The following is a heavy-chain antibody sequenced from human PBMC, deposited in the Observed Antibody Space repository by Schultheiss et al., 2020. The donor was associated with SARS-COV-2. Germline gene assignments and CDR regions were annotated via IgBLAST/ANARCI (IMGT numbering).Heavy chain of an antibody. CDR2: ISSNGGST. CDR1: GGSFSDYY. D-gene: IGHD6-13*01. Sequence: GGSLRLSCAVYGGSFSDYYMSWIRQAPGKGLEYVSGISSNGGSTYYADSVKGRFTISRDNSKNTLYLQMSSLRAEDTAVYYCVKVAAGSNWGQGTLVTVSS. J-gene: IGHJ4*02. V-gene: IGHV3-64D*09. CDR3: VKVAAGSN.